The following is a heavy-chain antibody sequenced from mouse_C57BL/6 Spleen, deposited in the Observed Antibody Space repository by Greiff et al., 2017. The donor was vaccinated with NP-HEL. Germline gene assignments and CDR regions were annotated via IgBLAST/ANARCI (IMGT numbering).Heavy chain of an antibody. CDR3: ARRSKEFSYYFDY. CDR2: IHPNSGST. V-gene: IGHV1-64*01. D-gene: IGHD2-5*01. CDR1: GYTFTSYW. Sequence: VQLQQPGAELVKPGASVKLSCKASGYTFTSYWMHWVKQRPGQGLEWIGMIHPNSGSTNYNEKFKSKATLTVDKSSSTAYMQLSSLTSEDSAVYYCARRSKEFSYYFDYWGQGTTLTVSS. J-gene: IGHJ2*01.